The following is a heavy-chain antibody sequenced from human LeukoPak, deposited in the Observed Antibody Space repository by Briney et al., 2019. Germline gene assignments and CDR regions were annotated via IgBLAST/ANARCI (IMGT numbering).Heavy chain of an antibody. J-gene: IGHJ4*02. Sequence: SETLSLTCTVSGDSISSYYWSWIRQPPGKGLEWIGYIYYSGSTNYNPSLKSRVTISVDTSKNQFSLKLSSVTAADTAVYYCARYSYGTFDYWGQGTLVTVSS. V-gene: IGHV4-59*01. CDR3: ARYSYGTFDY. CDR2: IYYSGST. CDR1: GDSISSYY. D-gene: IGHD5-18*01.